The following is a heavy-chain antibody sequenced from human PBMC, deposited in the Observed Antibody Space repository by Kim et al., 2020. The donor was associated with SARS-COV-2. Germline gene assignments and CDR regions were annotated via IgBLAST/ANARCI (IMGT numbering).Heavy chain of an antibody. D-gene: IGHD6-6*01. CDR2: ITSAGGST. J-gene: IGHJ4*02. Sequence: GGSLRLSCAASGFTFSNYAMNWVRQAPGKGLEWVSGITSAGGSTFYAESVKGRFTITRDNSFNTLYLQMNSLRAQDTAVYFCAKVSRAGNEYDLDFWGQG. CDR3: AKVSRAGNEYDLDF. V-gene: IGHV3-23*01. CDR1: GFTFSNYA.